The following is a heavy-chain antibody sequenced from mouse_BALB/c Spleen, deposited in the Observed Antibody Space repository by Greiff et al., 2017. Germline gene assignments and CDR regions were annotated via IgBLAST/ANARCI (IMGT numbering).Heavy chain of an antibody. D-gene: IGHD2-1*01. V-gene: IGHV5-12-1*01. CDR3: ARPYGNSFAY. CDR2: ISSGGGST. CDR1: GFAFSSYD. Sequence: EVQRVESGGGLVKPGGSLKLSCAASGFAFSSYDMSWVRQTPEKRLEWVAYISSGGGSTYYPDTVKGRFTISRDNAKNTLYLQMSSLKSEDTAMYYCARPYGNSFAYWGQGTLVTVSA. J-gene: IGHJ3*01.